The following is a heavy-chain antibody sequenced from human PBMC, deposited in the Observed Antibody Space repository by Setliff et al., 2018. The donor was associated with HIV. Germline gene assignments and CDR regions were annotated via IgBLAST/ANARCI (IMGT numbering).Heavy chain of an antibody. CDR2: IIPMRNIA. D-gene: IGHD1-1*01. Sequence: ASVKVSCKSSGGTFTSHVFSWVRQAPGQGLQWMGGIIPMRNIAKYAQQFQDRVTMTADKTTTTAYMELRSLTSEDTAVYYCAPGWSEDPTLLQVEYFQHWGQGTLVTVSS. CDR1: GGTFTSHV. J-gene: IGHJ1*01. CDR3: APGWSEDPTLLQVEYFQH. V-gene: IGHV1-69*10.